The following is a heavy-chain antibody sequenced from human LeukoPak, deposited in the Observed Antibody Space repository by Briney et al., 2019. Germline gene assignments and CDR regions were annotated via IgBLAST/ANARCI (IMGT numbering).Heavy chain of an antibody. Sequence: SETLSLTCTVSGGSISSNAYYWAWIRQPPGTGLEWIGSIYSSVSTYYNPSLKSRVTISVDTSKNQFSLRLSSVTAADTALYYCAYSGSYGHLGYWGQGIPVTVSS. V-gene: IGHV4-39*01. CDR2: IYSSVST. CDR1: GGSISSNAYY. CDR3: AYSGSYGHLGY. D-gene: IGHD1-26*01. J-gene: IGHJ4*02.